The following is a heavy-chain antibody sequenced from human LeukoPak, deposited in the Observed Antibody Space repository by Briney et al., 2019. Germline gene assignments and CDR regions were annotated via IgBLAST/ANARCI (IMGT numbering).Heavy chain of an antibody. CDR1: GFTFSSYS. Sequence: GGSPRLSCAASGFTFSSYSMNWVRQAPGKGLEWVSSISSSSSYIYYAGSVKGRFTISRDNAKNSLYLQMNSLRAEDTAVYYCARGIAVAEEFVDYWGQGTLVTVSS. CDR3: ARGIAVAEEFVDY. V-gene: IGHV3-21*01. J-gene: IGHJ4*02. D-gene: IGHD6-19*01. CDR2: ISSSSSYI.